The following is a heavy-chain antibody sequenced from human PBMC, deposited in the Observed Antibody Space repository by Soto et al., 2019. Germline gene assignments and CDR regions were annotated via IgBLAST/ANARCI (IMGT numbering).Heavy chain of an antibody. D-gene: IGHD6-19*01. CDR3: TRASDGGSCCQLAADY. Sequence: GGSLRLSCAASGFMFSSYGMHWVRQAPGKGLEWVAAIWYDGSNKYYADSVKGRVTISRDNSKNTLYLQMHSLRAEDTAVFFCTRASDGGSCCQLAADYWGQGTLVTVSS. J-gene: IGHJ4*01. CDR1: GFMFSSYG. CDR2: IWYDGSNK. V-gene: IGHV3-33*01.